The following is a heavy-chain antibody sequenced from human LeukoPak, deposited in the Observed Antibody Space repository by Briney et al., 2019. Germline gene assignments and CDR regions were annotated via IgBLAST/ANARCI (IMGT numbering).Heavy chain of an antibody. Sequence: PSETLSLTCAVYGGSFSGYYWSWIRQPPGKGLEWIGEINHSGSTNNNPSLKSRVTISVDTSKSQFSLKLSSVTAADTAMYYCARSTHDYGDSPWDYWGQGTLVTVSS. CDR3: ARSTHDYGDSPWDY. V-gene: IGHV4-34*01. CDR2: INHSGST. J-gene: IGHJ4*02. D-gene: IGHD4-17*01. CDR1: GGSFSGYY.